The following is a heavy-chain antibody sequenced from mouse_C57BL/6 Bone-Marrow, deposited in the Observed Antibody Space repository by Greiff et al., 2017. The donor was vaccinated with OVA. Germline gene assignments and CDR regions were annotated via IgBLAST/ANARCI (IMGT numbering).Heavy chain of an antibody. Sequence: QVQLQQSGAELVKPGASVKLSCKASGYTFTSYWMQWVKQRPGQGLEWIGEIDPSDSYTNYNQKFKGKATLTVDTSSSTAYMQLSSLTAEDSAVYYCARKSQEGRYYYAMDYWGQGTSVTVSS. J-gene: IGHJ4*01. CDR2: IDPSDSYT. CDR1: GYTFTSYW. V-gene: IGHV1-50*01. CDR3: ARKSQEGRYYYAMDY.